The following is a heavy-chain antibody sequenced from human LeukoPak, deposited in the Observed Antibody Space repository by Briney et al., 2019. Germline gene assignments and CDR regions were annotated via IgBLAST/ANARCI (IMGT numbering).Heavy chain of an antibody. Sequence: PGGSLRLSCATSVFSFTDAWMSWVRQAPGKGLEWVSRIKSKTDGGIIDYAAPVKGRFTISRDDSKNTLYLQMNSLNSADTAVYYCTINGSPPNTAMAQRYFNYWGQGTLVTVSS. D-gene: IGHD5-18*01. J-gene: IGHJ4*02. CDR3: TINGSPPNTAMAQRYFNY. CDR2: IKSKTDGGII. V-gene: IGHV3-15*01. CDR1: VFSFTDAW.